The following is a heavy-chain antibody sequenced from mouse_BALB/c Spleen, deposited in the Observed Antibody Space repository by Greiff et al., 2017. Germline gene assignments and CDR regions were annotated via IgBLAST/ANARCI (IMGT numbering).Heavy chain of an antibody. CDR3: TREGGNYYYYAMDY. J-gene: IGHJ4*01. Sequence: QVQLQQSGAELVKPGASVKLSCKASGYTFTSYYMYWVKQRPGQGLEWIGEINPSNGGTNFNEKFKSKATLTVDKSSSTAYMQLSSLTSEDSAVYYCTREGGNYYYYAMDYWGQGTSVTVSS. CDR2: INPSNGGT. CDR1: GYTFTSYY. D-gene: IGHD2-1*01. V-gene: IGHV1S81*02.